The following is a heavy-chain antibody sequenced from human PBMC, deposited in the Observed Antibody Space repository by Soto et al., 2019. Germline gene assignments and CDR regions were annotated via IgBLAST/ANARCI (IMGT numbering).Heavy chain of an antibody. CDR1: GFTFSSYA. J-gene: IGHJ3*02. Sequence: QVQLVESGGGVVQPGRSLRLSCAGSGFTFSSYAMHWVRQAPGKGLEWVAVIFHDGSDEYYADSVKGRLTVSRDNSKNALNLHLTSLKPEDTAVYYCVTAYTYGPDAFDIWGQGTMVTV. V-gene: IGHV3-30-3*01. CDR2: IFHDGSDE. CDR3: VTAYTYGPDAFDI. D-gene: IGHD5-18*01.